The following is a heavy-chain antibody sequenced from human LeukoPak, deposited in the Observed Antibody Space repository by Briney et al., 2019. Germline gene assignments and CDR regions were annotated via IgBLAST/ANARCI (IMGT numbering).Heavy chain of an antibody. J-gene: IGHJ6*03. Sequence: TSVKVSCKASGYTFTSYGISWVRQAPGQGLEWMGWISAYNGNTNYAQKLQGRVTMTTDTSTSTAYMELRSLRSDDTAVYYCARGLELMISYYYYYMDVWGKGTTVTVSS. CDR3: ARGLELMISYYYYYMDV. CDR2: ISAYNGNT. D-gene: IGHD1-7*01. CDR1: GYTFTSYG. V-gene: IGHV1-18*01.